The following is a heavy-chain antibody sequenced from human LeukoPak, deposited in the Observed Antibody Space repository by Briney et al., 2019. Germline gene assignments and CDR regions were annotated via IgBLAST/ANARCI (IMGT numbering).Heavy chain of an antibody. V-gene: IGHV3-21*01. D-gene: IGHD6-13*01. CDR3: ATSPPSYSSSWYDAFDI. Sequence: ETLSLTCTVSGGSISSYYWSWIRQAPGKGLEWVSSISSSSSYIYYADSVKGRFTISRDNAKNSLYLQMNSLRAEDTAVYYCATSPPSYSSSWYDAFDIWGQGTMVTVSS. CDR2: ISSSSSYI. J-gene: IGHJ3*02. CDR1: GGSISSYY.